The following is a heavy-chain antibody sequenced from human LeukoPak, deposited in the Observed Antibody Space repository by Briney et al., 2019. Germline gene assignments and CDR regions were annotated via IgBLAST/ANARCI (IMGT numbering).Heavy chain of an antibody. CDR2: IIPILGIA. D-gene: IGHD6-19*01. CDR3: ARGPSGWNPNFDY. CDR1: GGTFSSYA. V-gene: IGHV1-69*04. Sequence: SVTVSCKASGGTFSSYAISWVRQAPGQGLEWMGRIIPILGIANYAQKFQGRVTITADKSTSTAYMELSSLRSEDTAVYYCARGPSGWNPNFDYWGQGTLVTVSS. J-gene: IGHJ4*02.